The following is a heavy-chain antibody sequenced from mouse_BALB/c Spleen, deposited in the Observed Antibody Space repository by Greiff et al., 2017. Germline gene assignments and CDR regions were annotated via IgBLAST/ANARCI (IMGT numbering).Heavy chain of an antibody. J-gene: IGHJ2*01. V-gene: IGHV5-6-2*01. Sequence: EVKLQESGGGLVKLGGSLKLSCAASGFTFSSYYMSWVRQTPEKRLELVAAINSNGGSTYYPDTVKGRFTISRDNAKNTLYLQMSSLKSEDTALYYCARREYGYDDFDYWGQGTTLTVSS. CDR2: INSNGGST. CDR1: GFTFSSYY. CDR3: ARREYGYDDFDY. D-gene: IGHD2-2*01.